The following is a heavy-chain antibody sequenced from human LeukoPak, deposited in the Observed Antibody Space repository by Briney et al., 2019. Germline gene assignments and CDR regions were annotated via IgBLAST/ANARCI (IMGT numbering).Heavy chain of an antibody. CDR1: GFTFSSYA. CDR2: ISSNGGST. V-gene: IGHV3-64*01. J-gene: IGHJ4*02. CDR3: TRGGWELPDHFDY. Sequence: PGGSLRLSCAASGFTFSSYAMSWVRQAPGKGLEYVSGISSNGGSTFYANSVKGRFTISRDNSKNTLYLQMGSLRAEDMALYYCTRGGWELPDHFDYWGQGTLVTVSS. D-gene: IGHD1-26*01.